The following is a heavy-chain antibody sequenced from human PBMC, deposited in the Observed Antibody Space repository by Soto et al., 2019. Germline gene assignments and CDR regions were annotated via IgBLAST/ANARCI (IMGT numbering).Heavy chain of an antibody. J-gene: IGHJ6*02. CDR3: ARDRHIVVVPAAIGYWYGMDV. D-gene: IGHD2-2*01. CDR2: IIPIFGTA. V-gene: IGHV1-69*01. CDR1: GGTFSSYA. Sequence: QVQLVQSGAEVKKPGSSVKVSCKASGGTFSSYAISWVRQAPGQGLEWMGGIIPIFGTANYAQKFQGRVTIPADESTSTAYMELSSLRSEDTAVYYCARDRHIVVVPAAIGYWYGMDVWGQGTTVTVSS.